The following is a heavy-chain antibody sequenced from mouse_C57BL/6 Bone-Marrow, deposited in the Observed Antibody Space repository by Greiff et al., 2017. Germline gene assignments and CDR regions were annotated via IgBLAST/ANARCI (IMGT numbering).Heavy chain of an antibody. CDR1: GYTFTDYE. J-gene: IGHJ3*01. CDR3: TRKFIYYDYDWFAY. Sequence: VKLQESGAELVRPGASVTLSCKASGYTFTDYEMHWVKQTPVHGLEWIGAIDPETGGTAYNQKFKGKAILTADKSSSTAYMELRSLTSEDSAVYYCTRKFIYYDYDWFAYWGQGTLVTVSA. CDR2: IDPETGGT. D-gene: IGHD2-4*01. V-gene: IGHV1-15*01.